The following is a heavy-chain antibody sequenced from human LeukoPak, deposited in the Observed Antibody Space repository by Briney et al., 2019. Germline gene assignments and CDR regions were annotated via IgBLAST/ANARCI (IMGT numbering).Heavy chain of an antibody. V-gene: IGHV4-61*02. CDR2: IYTRGST. D-gene: IGHD5-24*01. CDR3: ARVGDGYNNDAFDI. J-gene: IGHJ3*02. CDR1: GGSISSGSYY. Sequence: PSQTLSLTCTVSGGSISSGSYYWSWIRQPAGKGLEWIGRIYTRGSTNYNPSLKSRVTMSVDTSKNQFSLKLSSVTAADTAVYYCARVGDGYNNDAFDIWGQGTMVTVSS.